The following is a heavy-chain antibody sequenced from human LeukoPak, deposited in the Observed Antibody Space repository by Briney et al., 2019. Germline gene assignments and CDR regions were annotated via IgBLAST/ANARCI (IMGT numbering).Heavy chain of an antibody. CDR2: IRYDGSNK. CDR3: ARDSGFSGTQRGEY. D-gene: IGHD3/OR15-3a*01. J-gene: IGHJ4*02. V-gene: IGHV3-30*02. Sequence: LAGGSLRLSCAASGFTFSSYGMHWVRQAPGKGLEWVAFIRYDGSNKYYADSVKGRFTISRDNFKYTLYLQMNSLRTEDTAVYYCARDSGFSGTQRGEYWGQGTLVTVSS. CDR1: GFTFSSYG.